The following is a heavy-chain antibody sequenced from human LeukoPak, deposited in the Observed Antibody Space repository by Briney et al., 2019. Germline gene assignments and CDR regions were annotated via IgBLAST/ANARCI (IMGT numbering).Heavy chain of an antibody. CDR1: GYTFTSYG. V-gene: IGHV1-8*02. J-gene: IGHJ4*02. CDR2: MNPNSGNT. CDR3: ARGFVGRMVTPDY. D-gene: IGHD4-23*01. Sequence: PSASVTVSCKASGYTFTSYGINWVRQATGQGLEWMGWMNPNSGNTGYAQKFQGRVTMTRNTSISTAYMELSSLRSEDTAVYYCARGFVGRMVTPDYWGQGTLVTVSS.